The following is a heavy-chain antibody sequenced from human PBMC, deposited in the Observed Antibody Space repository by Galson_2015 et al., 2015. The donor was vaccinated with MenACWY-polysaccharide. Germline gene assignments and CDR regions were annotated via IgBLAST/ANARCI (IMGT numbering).Heavy chain of an antibody. J-gene: IGHJ4*02. CDR3: ARSAQNDY. V-gene: IGHV3-11*01. Sequence: TMRLSSAASGFSFSDYYLSWIRPAPGKGLEWVSYISGSGRTIYYADSVRGRFTISRDNAKNSLYLQMNSLRAEDTAVYYCARSAQNDYWGQGTLVTVSS. CDR2: ISGSGRTI. CDR1: GFSFSDYY.